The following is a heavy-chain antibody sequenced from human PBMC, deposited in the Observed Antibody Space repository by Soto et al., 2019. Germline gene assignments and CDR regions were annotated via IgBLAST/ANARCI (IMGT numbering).Heavy chain of an antibody. CDR1: GGSISSYY. V-gene: IGHV4-59*01. D-gene: IGHD3-3*01. CDR2: IYYSGST. Sequence: KPSETLSLTCTVSGGSISSYYWSWIRQPPGKGLEWIGYIYYSGSTNYNPSLKSRVTISVDTSKDQFSLKLSSVTAADTAVYYCARDGTDFWSGYPRMDVWGQGTTVTVSS. CDR3: ARDGTDFWSGYPRMDV. J-gene: IGHJ6*02.